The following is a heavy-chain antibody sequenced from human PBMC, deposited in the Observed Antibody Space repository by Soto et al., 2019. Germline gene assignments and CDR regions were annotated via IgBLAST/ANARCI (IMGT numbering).Heavy chain of an antibody. CDR1: GGSVITDYYY. Sequence: SETLSLTCTVSGGSVITDYYYWSWIRQPPEKGLEWIGHISYSGSTNYNPSLKRRVTISVDTSKSQFSLKLTSVTAADTAVYFFATAERPEDLVGQSVGNWFDTWGQGTLVTVSA. CDR2: ISYSGST. D-gene: IGHD2-15*01. CDR3: ATAERPEDLVGQSVGNWFDT. V-gene: IGHV4-61*01. J-gene: IGHJ5*02.